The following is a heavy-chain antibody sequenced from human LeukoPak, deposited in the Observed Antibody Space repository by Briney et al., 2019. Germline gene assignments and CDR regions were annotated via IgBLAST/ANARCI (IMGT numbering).Heavy chain of an antibody. CDR3: TSVSAGLVEY. Sequence: PGGSLRLSCAASGFXFNAHYMEWFRQAPGKGLEWIGRIRNKGRGGTTEYAASVNGRFTISRDDSANSLFLHMTSLKTEDTAVYYCTSVSAGLVEYWGQGTLVTVTS. CDR1: GFXFNAHY. J-gene: IGHJ4*02. V-gene: IGHV3-72*01. CDR2: IRNKGRGGTT.